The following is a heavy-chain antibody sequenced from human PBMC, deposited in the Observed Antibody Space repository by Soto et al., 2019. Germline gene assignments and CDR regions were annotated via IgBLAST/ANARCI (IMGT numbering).Heavy chain of an antibody. CDR1: GGTFSSYA. CDR2: IIPIFGTA. V-gene: IGHV1-69*06. Sequence: QVQLVQSGAEVKKPGSSVKVSCKASGGTFSSYAISWVRQAPGQGLEWMGGIIPIFGTANYAQKFQGRVTITAEKSTSTASMELSSLRSEDTAVYYCARVSIAARDFDYWGQGTLVTVSS. CDR3: ARVSIAARDFDY. J-gene: IGHJ4*02. D-gene: IGHD6-6*01.